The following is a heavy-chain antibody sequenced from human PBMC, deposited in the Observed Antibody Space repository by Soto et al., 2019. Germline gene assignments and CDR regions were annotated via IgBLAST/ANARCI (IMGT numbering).Heavy chain of an antibody. Sequence: ASVKVSCKASGYTFASCARRWVRQAPGQRLEWMGWINAGNGNTKYSQKFQGRVTITRDTSASTAYMELSSLRSEDTAVYYCAKERSSGWSFDYWGQGTLVTVSS. V-gene: IGHV1-3*01. J-gene: IGHJ4*02. CDR3: AKERSSGWSFDY. D-gene: IGHD6-19*01. CDR2: INAGNGNT. CDR1: GYTFASCA.